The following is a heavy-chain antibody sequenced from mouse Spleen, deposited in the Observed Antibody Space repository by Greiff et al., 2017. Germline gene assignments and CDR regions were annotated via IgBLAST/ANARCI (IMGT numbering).Heavy chain of an antibody. V-gene: IGHV2-5*01. CDR2: ISRGGST. D-gene: IGHD1-1*01. J-gene: IGHJ3*01. Sequence: QVHVKQSGPGLVQPSQSLTITCKASGYSFTSYGVHWVRQTPGKGLEWLGVISRGGSTDYNAAYIYRLGITKDNSNSQVFFKMNSLQANDTPIYFCVRYYSGRPLFAYWGQGTLVTVSA. CDR1: GYSFTSYG. CDR3: VRYYSGRPLFAY.